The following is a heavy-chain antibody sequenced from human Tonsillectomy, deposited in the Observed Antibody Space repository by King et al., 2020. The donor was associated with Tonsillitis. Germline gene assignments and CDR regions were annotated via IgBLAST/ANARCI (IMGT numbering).Heavy chain of an antibody. J-gene: IGHJ4*02. CDR1: GYTFTAYY. D-gene: IGHD6-13*01. CDR3: ARGPWVYDSSSVAF. CDR2: INPNSGGA. V-gene: IGHV1-2*02. Sequence: VQLVESGAEVKKPGASVKVSCKASGYTFTAYYMYWVRQAPGQGLEWVGWINPNSGGANYAQKIQGRATMTRDTSISTAYMELSRLRSDDTAVYYCARGPWVYDSSSVAFWGQGTLVTVSS.